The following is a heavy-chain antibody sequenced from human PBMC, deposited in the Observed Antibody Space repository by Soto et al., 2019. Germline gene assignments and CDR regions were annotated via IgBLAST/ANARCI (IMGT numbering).Heavy chain of an antibody. CDR3: AKDIEEWLMVVAATPPSTLDY. CDR2: ISYDGSNK. Sequence: PGGSLRLSCAASGFTFSSYGMHWVRQAPGKGLEWVAVISYDGSNKYYAGSVKGRFTISRDNSKNTLYLQMNSLRAEDTAVYYCAKDIEEWLMVVAATPPSTLDYWGQGTLVTVSS. V-gene: IGHV3-30*18. J-gene: IGHJ4*02. CDR1: GFTFSSYG. D-gene: IGHD2-15*01.